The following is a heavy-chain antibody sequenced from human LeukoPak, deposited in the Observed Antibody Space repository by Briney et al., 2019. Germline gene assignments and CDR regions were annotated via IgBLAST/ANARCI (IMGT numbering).Heavy chain of an antibody. Sequence: GGSLRLSCAASGFTFSSYSMNWVRQAPGKGLEWVSYISSSSSTIYYADSVKGRFTISRDNAKNSLYLQMNSLRAEDTAVYYCARDFVWGSHDYWGQGTLITVSS. J-gene: IGHJ4*02. D-gene: IGHD3-16*01. CDR3: ARDFVWGSHDY. V-gene: IGHV3-48*01. CDR2: ISSSSSTI. CDR1: GFTFSSYS.